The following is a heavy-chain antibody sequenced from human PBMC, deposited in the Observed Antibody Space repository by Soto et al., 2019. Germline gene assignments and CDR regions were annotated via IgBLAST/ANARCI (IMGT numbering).Heavy chain of an antibody. CDR1: GFTFSSYG. Sequence: GGSLRLSCAASGFTFSSYGMHWVRQAPGKGLEWVAVISYDGSNKYYADSVKGRFTISRDNSKNTLYLQMNSLRAEDTAVYYCAKVSTKGFLEWPGGRYYFDYWGQGTLVTVSS. J-gene: IGHJ4*02. D-gene: IGHD3-3*01. CDR3: AKVSTKGFLEWPGGRYYFDY. CDR2: ISYDGSNK. V-gene: IGHV3-30*18.